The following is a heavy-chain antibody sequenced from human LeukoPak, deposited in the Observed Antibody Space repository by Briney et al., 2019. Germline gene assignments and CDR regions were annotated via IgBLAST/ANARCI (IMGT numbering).Heavy chain of an antibody. J-gene: IGHJ4*02. CDR3: ARGRGIAEFSI. D-gene: IGHD3-10*01. V-gene: IGHV1-8*02. CDR2: NNPKSGNT. CDR1: GGTFSSYA. Sequence: ASVKVSCKASGGTFSSYAISWVRQAPGQGLEWIGWNNPKSGNTGYAQKFQGRVTMTRVNANNTAYMELTSLTFDDTAVYYCARGRGIAEFSIWGQGTLVTVSS.